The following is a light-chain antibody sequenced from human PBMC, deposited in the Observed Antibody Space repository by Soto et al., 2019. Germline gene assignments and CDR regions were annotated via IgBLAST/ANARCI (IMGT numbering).Light chain of an antibody. CDR2: EGS. Sequence: QSALTQPASVSGSPGQSIIISCTGTSSDVGSYNLVSWYQQHPTKAPKLMIYEGSKRPSAVSNRFSGSKSGNAASLTISGLQAEDEADYYCCSYAGSGTYVFGSGTKLTVL. CDR1: SSDVGSYNL. V-gene: IGLV2-23*01. CDR3: CSYAGSGTYV. J-gene: IGLJ1*01.